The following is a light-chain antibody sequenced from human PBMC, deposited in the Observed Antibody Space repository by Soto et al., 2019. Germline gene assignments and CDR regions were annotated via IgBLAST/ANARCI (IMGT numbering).Light chain of an antibody. CDR1: SSDVGYYNY. CDR2: EVS. CDR3: SSYTTTTSWV. V-gene: IGLV2-14*01. J-gene: IGLJ3*02. Sequence: QYALTQPASVSGSPGQSITISCTGTSSDVGYYNYVSWYQQHPGKAPKLMIYEVSNRPSGVSNRFSGSKSGNTASLTISGLQAEDEADYYCSSYTTTTSWVFGGGTKLTVL.